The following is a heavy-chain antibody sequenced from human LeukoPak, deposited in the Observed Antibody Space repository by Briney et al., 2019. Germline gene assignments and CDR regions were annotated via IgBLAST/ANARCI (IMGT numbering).Heavy chain of an antibody. CDR1: GFTFSSYW. CDR2: INTHGSST. CDR3: ASVGARPDWAFDI. D-gene: IGHD1-26*01. V-gene: IGHV3-74*01. Sequence: PGGSLRLSCAASGFTFSSYWMHWVRQAPGKGLVWVSRINTHGSSTSYADSVKGRFTISRDNAKNTLYLQMNSLRAEDTAVYYCASVGARPDWAFDIWGQGAMVTVSS. J-gene: IGHJ3*02.